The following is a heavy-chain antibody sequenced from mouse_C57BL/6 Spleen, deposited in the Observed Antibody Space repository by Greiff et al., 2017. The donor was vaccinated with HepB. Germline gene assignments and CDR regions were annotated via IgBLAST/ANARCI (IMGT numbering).Heavy chain of an antibody. Sequence: VQLQQSGPGLVQPSQSLSITCTVSGFSLTSYGVHWVRQSPGKGLEWLGVIWSGGSTDYNAAFISRLSISKDNSKSQVFFKMNSLQAGDTAIYYCARRGDWGAMDYWGQGTSVTVSS. CDR3: ARRGDWGAMDY. CDR2: IWSGGST. CDR1: GFSLTSYG. J-gene: IGHJ4*01. D-gene: IGHD4-1*01. V-gene: IGHV2-2*01.